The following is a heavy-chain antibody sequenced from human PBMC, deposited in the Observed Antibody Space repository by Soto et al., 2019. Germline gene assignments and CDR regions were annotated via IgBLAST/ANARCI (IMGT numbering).Heavy chain of an antibody. CDR3: ARGSRGYISKGDVAF. CDR2: IWSDGRDK. V-gene: IGHV3-33*01. J-gene: IGHJ4*02. D-gene: IGHD5-12*01. Sequence: QVQLVESGGGVVQPGTSLRLSCAASGFTLSRHGMHWVRQAPGKGLEWVAVIWSDGRDKYYADSVKGRFTISRDTSKNTLYLDMHSLRAEDTAVFSCARGSRGYISKGDVAFWGQGTLVTVSS. CDR1: GFTLSRHG.